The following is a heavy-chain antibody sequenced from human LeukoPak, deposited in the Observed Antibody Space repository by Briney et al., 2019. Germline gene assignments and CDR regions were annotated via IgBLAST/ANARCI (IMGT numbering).Heavy chain of an antibody. J-gene: IGHJ3*02. CDR3: ARGYRNAFDI. CDR1: GGSISSGSYY. V-gene: IGHV4-61*02. Sequence: SETLSLTCTVSGGSISSGSYYWSWIRQPAGKGLEWIGRIYTSGSTNYNPSLKSRVTISVDTSKNQFPLKLSSVTAADTAVYYCARGYRNAFDIWGQGTMVTVSS. D-gene: IGHD5-18*01. CDR2: IYTSGST.